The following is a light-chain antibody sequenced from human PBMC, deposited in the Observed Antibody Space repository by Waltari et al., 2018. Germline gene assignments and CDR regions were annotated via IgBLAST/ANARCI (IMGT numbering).Light chain of an antibody. Sequence: SYELTQPPAVSVSPGHTARITCSGDTLSRQYASWYQQKSGQAPMLLIFNNNERPSGIPERFLGSRSETKVTLTIIGVQAEDEADYYCQSADSSATYAVFGGGTKLTVL. CDR2: NNN. J-gene: IGLJ2*01. CDR3: QSADSSATYAV. CDR1: TLSRQY. V-gene: IGLV3-25*03.